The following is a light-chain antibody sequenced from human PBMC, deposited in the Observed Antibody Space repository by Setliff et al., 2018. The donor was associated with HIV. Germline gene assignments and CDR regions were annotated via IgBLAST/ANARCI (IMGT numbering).Light chain of an antibody. J-gene: IGLJ1*01. V-gene: IGLV2-23*01. Sequence: ALTQPASVSGSPGQSIIISCTGTSNDVGRYDLVSWYQQHPARAPKLIIYQATRRPSGVSNRFSGSKSGNVASLTISGLQAEDEADYYCCSNTGSNTLVFGTGTKATVL. CDR1: SNDVGRYDL. CDR2: QAT. CDR3: CSNTGSNTLV.